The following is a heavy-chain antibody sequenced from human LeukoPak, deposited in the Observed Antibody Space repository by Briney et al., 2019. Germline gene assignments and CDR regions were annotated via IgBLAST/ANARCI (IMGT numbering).Heavy chain of an antibody. V-gene: IGHV4-34*01. CDR3: ARVTMVRGVIITYTPSHAYGMDV. CDR2: INHSGST. D-gene: IGHD3-10*01. J-gene: IGHJ6*02. CDR1: GGSFSGYY. Sequence: PSETLSLTCAVYGGSFSGYYWSWIRQPPGKGLEWIGEINHSGSTNYNPSLKSRVTISVDTSKNQFSLKLSSVTAADTAVYYCARVTMVRGVIITYTPSHAYGMDVWGQGTTVTVSS.